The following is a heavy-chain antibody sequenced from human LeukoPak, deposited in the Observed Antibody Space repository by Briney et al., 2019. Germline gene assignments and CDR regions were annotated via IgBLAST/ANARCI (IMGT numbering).Heavy chain of an antibody. CDR3: ARGISVPNIVVVSSAIFDP. V-gene: IGHV4-59*01. CDR1: GGSISSYY. CDR2: IYYSGST. J-gene: IGHJ5*02. D-gene: IGHD2-2*02. Sequence: SETLSLTCTVSGGSISSYYWTWIRQPPGKGLEWIGCIYYSGSTNYNPSLKSRVTISVDTSKNQFSLKLSSVTAADTAVYYCARGISVPNIVVVSSAIFDPWGQGTLVTVSS.